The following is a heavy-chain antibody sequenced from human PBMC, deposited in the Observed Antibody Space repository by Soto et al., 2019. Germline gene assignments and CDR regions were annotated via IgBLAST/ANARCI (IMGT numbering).Heavy chain of an antibody. J-gene: IGHJ3*02. CDR1: GFTFDDYA. D-gene: IGHD3-10*01. CDR3: EKRHRGGANNDAFDI. V-gene: IGHV3-9*01. CDR2: ISWNSGSI. Sequence: GGSLRLSCAASGFTFDDYAMHWVRQAPGKGLEWVSGISWNSGSIGYADSVKGRFTISRDNAKNSLYLQMNSLRAEDTALYYCEKRHRGGANNDAFDIWGKGKMVTVSS.